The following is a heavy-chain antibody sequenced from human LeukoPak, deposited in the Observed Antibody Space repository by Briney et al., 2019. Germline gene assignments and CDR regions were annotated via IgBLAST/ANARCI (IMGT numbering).Heavy chain of an antibody. CDR1: GYTFTSYG. CDR3: ARDLISRWELPNHAFDI. D-gene: IGHD1-26*01. CDR2: ISAYNGNT. Sequence: ASVKVSCKASGYTFTSYGISWVRQAPGQGLEWMGWISAYNGNTNYAQKLQGRVTMTTDTSTSTAYMELRSLRSDDTAVYYCARDLISRWELPNHAFDIWGQGTMVTVSS. J-gene: IGHJ3*02. V-gene: IGHV1-18*01.